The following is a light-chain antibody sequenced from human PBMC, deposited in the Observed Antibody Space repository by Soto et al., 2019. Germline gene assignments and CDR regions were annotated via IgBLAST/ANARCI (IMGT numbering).Light chain of an antibody. CDR2: DAS. Sequence: EIVLTQSPGTLSLSPGERATLSCRASQSVSSSYLAWYQHKPGQAPRLLISDASNRATGIPARFSDSGSETDFTLTISSLEPEDSAVYYCQQRSNWPSLTFGGGTKVDIK. CDR1: QSVSSSY. V-gene: IGKV3D-20*02. J-gene: IGKJ4*01. CDR3: QQRSNWPSLT.